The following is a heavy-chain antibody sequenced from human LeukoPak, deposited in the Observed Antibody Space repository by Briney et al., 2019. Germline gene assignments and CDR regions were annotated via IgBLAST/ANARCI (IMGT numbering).Heavy chain of an antibody. CDR3: AKRPGDYVPAEYPPT. J-gene: IGHJ1*01. CDR2: ISGNSDRT. Sequence: GGSLRLSCAGSGFTFSNYAMTWVRQAPGKGLEWVSSISGNSDRTYYADSVKGRFTISRDNSKNTVTLQMNSLRAEDTAVYSCAKRPGDYVPAEYPPTRGQGNLVNGSP. D-gene: IGHD4-17*01. V-gene: IGHV3-23*01. CDR1: GFTFSNYA.